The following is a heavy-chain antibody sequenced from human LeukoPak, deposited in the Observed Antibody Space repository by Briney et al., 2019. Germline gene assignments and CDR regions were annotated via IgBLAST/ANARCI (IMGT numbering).Heavy chain of an antibody. J-gene: IGHJ6*02. CDR1: GFTFSSYE. Sequence: GGSLRLSCAASGFTFSSYEMNWVRQAPGKGLEWVSYISSSGSTIYYADSVKGRFTISRDNAKNSLYLQMNSLRAEDTAVYYCAKIGVIAAAGTFYYYYGMDVWGQGTTVTVSS. CDR2: ISSSGSTI. D-gene: IGHD6-13*01. V-gene: IGHV3-48*03. CDR3: AKIGVIAAAGTFYYYYGMDV.